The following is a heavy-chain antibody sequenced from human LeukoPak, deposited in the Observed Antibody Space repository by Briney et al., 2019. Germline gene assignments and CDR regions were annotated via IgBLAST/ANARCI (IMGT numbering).Heavy chain of an antibody. Sequence: SETLSLTCTVSGGSISSYYWSWIRQPPGKGLEWIGYIYYSGSTNYNPSLKSRVAISVDTSKNEFSLKLSSVTAADTALCSCARGYCSGGSCYSGPFDYWGQGTLVTVSS. CDR1: GGSISSYY. D-gene: IGHD2-15*01. CDR3: ARGYCSGGSCYSGPFDY. CDR2: IYYSGST. J-gene: IGHJ4*02. V-gene: IGHV4-59*01.